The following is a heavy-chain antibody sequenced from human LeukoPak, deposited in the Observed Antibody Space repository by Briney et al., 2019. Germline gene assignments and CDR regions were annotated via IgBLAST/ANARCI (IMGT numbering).Heavy chain of an antibody. CDR1: GYTFTGYY. J-gene: IGHJ5*02. V-gene: IGHV1-2*02. CDR3: ARGVGTTDTRRFDP. CDR2: INPNSGGT. D-gene: IGHD4-17*01. Sequence: GASVKVSCKASGYTFTGYYMHWVRQAPGQGLEWMGWINPNSGGTNYAQKFQGRVTMTGDTSISTAYMELGNLRSDDTAVYYCARGVGTTDTRRFDPWGQGTLVTVSS.